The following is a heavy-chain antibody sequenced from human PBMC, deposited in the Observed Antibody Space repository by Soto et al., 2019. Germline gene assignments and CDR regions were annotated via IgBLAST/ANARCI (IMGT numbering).Heavy chain of an antibody. V-gene: IGHV3-23*01. CDR1: GFTFSSYA. Sequence: GGSLRLSCAASGFTFSSYAMSWVRQAPGQGLEWVSAISGSGSNPYYADSVKGRLTTSRDNSKNTLYLQMNSLRAEDTALYYYAKTGSVTIRDGFDYWGQGTLVTVSS. J-gene: IGHJ4*02. CDR2: ISGSGSNP. D-gene: IGHD4-17*01. CDR3: AKTGSVTIRDGFDY.